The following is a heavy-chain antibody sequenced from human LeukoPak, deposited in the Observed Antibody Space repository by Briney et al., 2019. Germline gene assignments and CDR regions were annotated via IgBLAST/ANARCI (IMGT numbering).Heavy chain of an antibody. J-gene: IGHJ6*03. V-gene: IGHV4-38-2*02. CDR3: ARGHGYSYYYYYYYMDV. Sequence: SETLSLTCTVSGGSISSYYWGWIRQPPGKGLEWIGRIYHSGSTYYNPSLKSRVTISVDTSKNQFSLKLSSVTAADTAVYYCARGHGYSYYYYYYYMDVWGKGTTVTVSS. CDR1: GGSISSYY. D-gene: IGHD5-18*01. CDR2: IYHSGST.